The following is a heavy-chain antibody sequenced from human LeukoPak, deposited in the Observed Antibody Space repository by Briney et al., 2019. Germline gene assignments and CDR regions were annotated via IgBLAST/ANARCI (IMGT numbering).Heavy chain of an antibody. CDR3: ARAYGDPTEHYLDY. D-gene: IGHD4-17*01. CDR1: AYTFTAYY. J-gene: IGHJ4*02. CDR2: IDPSGGTT. V-gene: IGHV1-46*01. Sequence: ASVRVSCKASAYTFTAYYMHWVRQAPGQGLEWMGIIDPSGGTTVYAQKFQGRVTMTRDISTTTVYMELSSLRSEDTAVYYCARAYGDPTEHYLDYWGQGTLVTVSS.